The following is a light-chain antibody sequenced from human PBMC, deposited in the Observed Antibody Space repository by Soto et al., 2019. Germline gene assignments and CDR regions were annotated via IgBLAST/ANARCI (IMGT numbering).Light chain of an antibody. CDR1: NPHIGNNA. J-gene: IGLJ1*01. CDR3: AAWDDSLNGYV. CDR2: YDD. V-gene: IGLV1-36*01. Sequence: QSVWTQPPPGSATPTPRGPLSRFGNNPHIGNNAVNWYQQIPGKAPKLLIYYDDLLPSGVSDRFSGSKSGTSASLAISGLQSEDEADYYCAAWDDSLNGYVFGTGTKVTVL.